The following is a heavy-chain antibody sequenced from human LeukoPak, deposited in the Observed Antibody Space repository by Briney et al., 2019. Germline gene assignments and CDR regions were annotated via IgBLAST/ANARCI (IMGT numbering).Heavy chain of an antibody. J-gene: IGHJ4*02. CDR2: ISYDGRNK. CDR3: AKGDYGDPPLY. D-gene: IGHD4-17*01. V-gene: IGHV3-30*18. CDR1: GFTFNNYG. Sequence: GGSLRLSCAASGFTFNNYGMHWVRQAPGKGLEWVAVISYDGRNKHYPDSVKGRFTISRDNSKNTLYLQMNSLRAEDTAVYYCAKGDYGDPPLYWGQGTLVTVSS.